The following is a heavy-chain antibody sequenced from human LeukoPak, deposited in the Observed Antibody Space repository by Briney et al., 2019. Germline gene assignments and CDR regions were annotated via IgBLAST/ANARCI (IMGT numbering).Heavy chain of an antibody. V-gene: IGHV3-21*01. J-gene: IGHJ4*02. CDR2: INTSSSYI. CDR3: ARGPSGYHNT. CDR1: GFTFSGST. Sequence: GSLRLSCAASGFTFSGSTMNWVRQAPGKGLEWVSFINTSSSYIYYADSVRGRFTISRGNAKNSLYLQMNSLRAEDTAVYYCARGPSGYHNTGGQGTLVTVSS. D-gene: IGHD5-12*01.